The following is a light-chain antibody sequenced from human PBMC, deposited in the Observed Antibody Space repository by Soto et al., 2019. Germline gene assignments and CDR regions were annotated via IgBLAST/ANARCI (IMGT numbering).Light chain of an antibody. CDR1: QSVDSY. J-gene: IGKJ5*01. CDR2: GAS. V-gene: IGKV3-11*01. CDR3: QQRSSWPIT. Sequence: EIVSTQSPASLSLSPRERATLSCRASQSVDSYLVWYQQKPGQAPRLLIFGASNRATGIPARFSGSGSGTDFTLTINSLEPEDFAVYYCQQRSSWPITFGQGTRLE.